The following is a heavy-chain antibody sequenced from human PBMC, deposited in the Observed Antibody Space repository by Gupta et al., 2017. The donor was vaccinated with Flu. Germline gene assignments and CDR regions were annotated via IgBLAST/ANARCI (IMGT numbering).Heavy chain of an antibody. CDR3: ARAPTIAGTFYYCDY. V-gene: IGHV1-69*01. D-gene: IGHD1-26*01. CDR2: IIPTFGTA. J-gene: IGHJ4*02. CDR1: A. Sequence: AINWVRQAAGQGLEWMGGIIPTFGTAIYAQKLQGRITITADESTTTAYMELSRLTSDDTAVYYGARAPTIAGTFYYCDYWGQGALVTVSS.